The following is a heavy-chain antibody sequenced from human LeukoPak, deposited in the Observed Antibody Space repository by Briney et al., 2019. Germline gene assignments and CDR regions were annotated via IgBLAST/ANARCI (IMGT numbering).Heavy chain of an antibody. J-gene: IGHJ4*02. V-gene: IGHV4-34*01. CDR3: ARHRDYGDYRADY. Sequence: PSETLSLTCAVYGGSFSGYYWSWIRQPPGKGLEWIGEINHSGSTNYNPSLKSRVTISVDTSKNQFSLKLSSVTAADTAVYYCARHRDYGDYRADYWGQGTLVTVSS. CDR1: GGSFSGYY. CDR2: INHSGST. D-gene: IGHD4-17*01.